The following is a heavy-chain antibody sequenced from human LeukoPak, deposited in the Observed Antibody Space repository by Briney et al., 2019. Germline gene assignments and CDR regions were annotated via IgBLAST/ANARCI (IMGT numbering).Heavy chain of an antibody. Sequence: PSETMPLTCTVSGGSISSYYWSWLRQPPGKGLEWFGYIYYGGSTNYNPSLKSRVTISVDTSKNQFSLNLSSVTAADTAVYYCARTRGATDFDYWGQGTLVTVSS. J-gene: IGHJ4*02. CDR2: IYYGGST. D-gene: IGHD1-26*01. V-gene: IGHV4-59*01. CDR3: ARTRGATDFDY. CDR1: GGSISSYY.